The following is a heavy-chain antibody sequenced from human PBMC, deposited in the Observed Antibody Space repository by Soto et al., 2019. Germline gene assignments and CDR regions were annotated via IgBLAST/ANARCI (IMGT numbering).Heavy chain of an antibody. Sequence: EMTLLESGGDLVQPGGSLRLSCVASGFTFSTYAMSWVRQAPGKGLEWVSAISNGGDITFYTDSVRGRFIISRDNSKKTVFLQMNGLRADDTAVYYCAKDSIGVVTSFEHWGQGTLVTVSS. V-gene: IGHV3-23*01. CDR1: GFTFSTYA. CDR2: ISNGGDIT. D-gene: IGHD2-15*01. J-gene: IGHJ4*02. CDR3: AKDSIGVVTSFEH.